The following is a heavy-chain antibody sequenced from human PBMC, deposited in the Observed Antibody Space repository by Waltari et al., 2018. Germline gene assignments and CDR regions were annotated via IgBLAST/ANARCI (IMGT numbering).Heavy chain of an antibody. Sequence: QVQLVQSGAEVKKPGSSVKVSCKASGGTFSSYAISWVRQAPGQGLEWMGGISPIFGTANYAQKFQGRVTITTDESTSTAYMELSSLRSEDTAVYYCARFDAIAAPFPYFDYWGQGTLVTVSS. V-gene: IGHV1-69*05. J-gene: IGHJ4*02. CDR2: ISPIFGTA. CDR3: ARFDAIAAPFPYFDY. CDR1: GGTFSSYA. D-gene: IGHD6-6*01.